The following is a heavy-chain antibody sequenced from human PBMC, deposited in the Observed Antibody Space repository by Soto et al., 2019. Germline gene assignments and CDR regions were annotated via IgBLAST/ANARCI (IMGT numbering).Heavy chain of an antibody. V-gene: IGHV3-33*01. CDR2: IWYDGSNK. J-gene: IGHJ6*02. D-gene: IGHD5-12*01. Sequence: QVQLVESGGGVVQPGRSLRLSCAASGFTFSSYGMHWVRQAPGKGLEWVAVIWYDGSNKYYADSVKGRFTISRDNSKNALDLQMNSLRAEDTAVYYCAREYAGSGYDLDYYYGMDVWGQGTTVTVSS. CDR3: AREYAGSGYDLDYYYGMDV. CDR1: GFTFSSYG.